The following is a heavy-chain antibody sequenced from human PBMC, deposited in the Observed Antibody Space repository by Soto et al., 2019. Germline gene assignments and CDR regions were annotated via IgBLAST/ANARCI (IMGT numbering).Heavy chain of an antibody. Sequence: GGSLRLSCAASEFTFSSYGIHWVRQAPEKGLEWVAVISYDGSNKYYADSVKGRFTISRDNSKNTLYLQMNSLRAEDTAVYYCAKDLITIFVVGGGDYYYGMYVCGQRTTVTVSS. CDR3: AKDLITIFVVGGGDYYYGMYV. CDR1: EFTFSSYG. CDR2: ISYDGSNK. J-gene: IGHJ6*02. V-gene: IGHV3-30*18. D-gene: IGHD3-3*01.